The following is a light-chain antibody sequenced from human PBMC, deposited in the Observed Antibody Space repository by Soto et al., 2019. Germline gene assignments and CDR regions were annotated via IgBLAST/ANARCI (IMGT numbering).Light chain of an antibody. CDR1: QSISDW. Sequence: DIQRTQSPSTLSASVGDRVTITCRASQSISDWLAGFQQKPGKAHNLLLYKASSLQSGVPSRFSGSGSGTEFTLTLSSLQADDFATYYCQQYDGYHLTFGGATRLEIK. J-gene: IGKJ4*01. V-gene: IGKV1-5*03. CDR2: KAS. CDR3: QQYDGYHLT.